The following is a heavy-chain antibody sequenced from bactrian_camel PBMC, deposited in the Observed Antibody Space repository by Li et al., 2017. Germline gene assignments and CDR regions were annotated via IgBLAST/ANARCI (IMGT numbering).Heavy chain of an antibody. J-gene: IGHJ4*01. CDR2: ISTGSENT. Sequence: VQLVESGGGLVQPGDSLTLSCAASGFTVSDKWMHWVRQAPGKGLEWVSSISTGSENTNNADSVKGRFTISRDNAKNMLYLQMNSLKPEDTAMYYCTKDRSYGTRNWVQSTRGQGTQVTVS. D-gene: IGHD3*01. CDR3: TKDRSYGTRNWVQST. V-gene: IGHV3S1*01. CDR1: GFTVSDKW.